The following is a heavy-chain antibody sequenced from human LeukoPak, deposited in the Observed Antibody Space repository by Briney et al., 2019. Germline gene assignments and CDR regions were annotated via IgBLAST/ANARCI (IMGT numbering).Heavy chain of an antibody. D-gene: IGHD3-10*01. J-gene: IGHJ4*02. CDR3: ARDGYYGSGSYYNVADY. V-gene: IGHV1-69*05. CDR2: IIPMFGTA. Sequence: GASVKVSCKASGGTFSSYAISWVRQAPGQGLEWMGGIIPMFGTANYAQKFQGRVTITTDESTRTAYMELSSLRSEDTAVYYCARDGYYGSGSYYNVADYWGQGTLVTVSS. CDR1: GGTFSSYA.